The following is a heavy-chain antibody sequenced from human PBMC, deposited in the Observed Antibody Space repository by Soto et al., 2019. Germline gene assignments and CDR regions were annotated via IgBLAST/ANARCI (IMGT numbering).Heavy chain of an antibody. CDR3: ARARVAGKFYFDY. Sequence: QVQLQQSGPGLVKPSQTLSLTCAISGDSVSSNSAAWNWIRQSPSRGLEWLGRTYYRSKWYNDYSVSVGSPITINPDTSKNQFSMPLNSLTPDDTAVYYCARARVAGKFYFDYWGQGTLVTVSS. CDR2: TYYRSKWYN. J-gene: IGHJ4*02. CDR1: GDSVSSNSAA. D-gene: IGHD6-19*01. V-gene: IGHV6-1*01.